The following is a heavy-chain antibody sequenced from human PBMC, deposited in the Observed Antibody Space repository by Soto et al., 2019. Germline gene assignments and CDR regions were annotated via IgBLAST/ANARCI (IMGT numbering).Heavy chain of an antibody. CDR1: GGSFSGYY. D-gene: IGHD3-3*01. CDR3: ARGRRITILGVVLRNYYGMGN. CDR2: INHSGST. V-gene: IGHV4-34*01. J-gene: IGHJ6*02. Sequence: SETLSLTCAVYGGSFSGYYWSWIRQPPGKGLEWIGEINHSGSTNYNPSLKSRVTISVDTSKNQFSLKLSSVTAPDTAVYYCARGRRITILGVVLRNYYGMGNWGQGTTVAVFS.